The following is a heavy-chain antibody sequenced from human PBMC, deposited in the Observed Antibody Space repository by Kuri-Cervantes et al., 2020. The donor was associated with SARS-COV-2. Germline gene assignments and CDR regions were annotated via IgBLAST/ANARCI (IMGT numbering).Heavy chain of an antibody. J-gene: IGHJ3*02. CDR3: AKGPVGATGAFDI. D-gene: IGHD1-26*01. CDR2: ISGSGGST. CDR1: GFTFSSYD. Sequence: GGSLRLSCAASGFTFSSYDMHWVRQAPGKGLEWVSAISGSGGSTYYADSVKGRFTISRDNSKNTLYLQMNSLRAEDTAVYYCAKGPVGATGAFDIWGQGTMVTVSS. V-gene: IGHV3-23*01.